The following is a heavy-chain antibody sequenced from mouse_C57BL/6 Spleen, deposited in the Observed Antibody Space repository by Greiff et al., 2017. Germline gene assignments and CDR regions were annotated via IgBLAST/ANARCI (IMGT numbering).Heavy chain of an antibody. CDR2: INPNNGGT. V-gene: IGHV1-26*01. CDR1: GYTFTDYY. J-gene: IGHJ2*01. CDR3: ARSGNYFDY. D-gene: IGHD4-1*01. Sequence: VQLQQSGPELVKPGASVKISCKASGYTFTDYYMNWVKQSHGKSLEWIGDINPNNGGTSYNQKFKGKATLTVDKSSSTAYMALRSLTSEYSAVYYCARSGNYFDYWGQGTTLTVSS.